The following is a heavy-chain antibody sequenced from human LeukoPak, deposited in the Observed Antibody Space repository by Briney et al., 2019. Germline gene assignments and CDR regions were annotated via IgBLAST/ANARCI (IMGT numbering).Heavy chain of an antibody. CDR1: GGSISSNSYY. CDR2: IYYSGST. CDR3: ARTRYYYNSRSYGAPYYFDY. V-gene: IGHV4-39*01. Sequence: SSETLSLTCAVSGGSISSNSYYWGWIRQPPGKGLEWIGSIYYSGSTYYNPSLKSRVTISVDTSKNQFSLKLSSVTAADTAVYYCARTRYYYNSRSYGAPYYFDYWGQGTLVTVSS. D-gene: IGHD3-10*01. J-gene: IGHJ4*02.